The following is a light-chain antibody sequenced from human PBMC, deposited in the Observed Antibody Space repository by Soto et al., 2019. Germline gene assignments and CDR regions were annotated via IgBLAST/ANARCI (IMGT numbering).Light chain of an antibody. CDR2: KDS. Sequence: SYELTQPSSVSVSPGQTARITRSGAVLAKKYARWFQQKPGQAPVLVIYKDSERPSGIPERFSGSSSGTTVTLTISGAQVEDEADYYCYSAADNRGVFGGGTKLTVL. J-gene: IGLJ2*01. CDR3: YSAADNRGV. V-gene: IGLV3-27*01. CDR1: VLAKKY.